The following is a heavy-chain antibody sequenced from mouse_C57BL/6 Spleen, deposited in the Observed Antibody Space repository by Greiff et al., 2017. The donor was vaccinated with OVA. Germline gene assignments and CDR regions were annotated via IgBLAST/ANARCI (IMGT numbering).Heavy chain of an antibody. Sequence: QVQLKQPGAELVKPGASVKLSCKASGYTFTSYWMHWVKQRPGQGLEWIGMIHPNSGSTNYNEKFKSKATLTVDKSSSTAYMQLSSLTSEDSAVYYCARTPHDGYYCDYWGQGTTLTVSS. CDR1: GYTFTSYW. CDR2: IHPNSGST. CDR3: ARTPHDGYYCDY. D-gene: IGHD2-12*01. V-gene: IGHV1-64*01. J-gene: IGHJ2*01.